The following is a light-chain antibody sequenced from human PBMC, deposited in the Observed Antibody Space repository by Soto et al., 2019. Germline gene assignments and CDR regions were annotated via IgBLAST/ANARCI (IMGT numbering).Light chain of an antibody. J-gene: IGKJ3*01. Sequence: DIQMTQSPSSLSASVGDRVTITCRTSQSVSDFLNWYQHKPGKAPKLLIYAASSLHSGVPSRFSGSGSETDFTLTINGLRPEDFATYYCHQSYIVPCTFGPGTKVDV. V-gene: IGKV1-39*01. CDR1: QSVSDF. CDR2: AAS. CDR3: HQSYIVPCT.